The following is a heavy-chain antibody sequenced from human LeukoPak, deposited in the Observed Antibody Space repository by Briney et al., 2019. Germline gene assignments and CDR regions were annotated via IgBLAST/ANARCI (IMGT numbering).Heavy chain of an antibody. J-gene: IGHJ5*02. D-gene: IGHD2-2*01. Sequence: GGSLRLSCAASGFTFSSYAMSWVRQAPGKGLEWVANIKQDGSEKYYVDSVKGRFTISRDNAKNSLYLQMNSLRAEDTAVYYCARDMPMWFDPWGQGTLVTVSS. CDR2: IKQDGSEK. V-gene: IGHV3-7*01. CDR3: ARDMPMWFDP. CDR1: GFTFSSYA.